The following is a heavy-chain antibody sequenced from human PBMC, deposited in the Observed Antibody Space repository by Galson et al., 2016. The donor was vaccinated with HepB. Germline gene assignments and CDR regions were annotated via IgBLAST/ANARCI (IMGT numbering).Heavy chain of an antibody. D-gene: IGHD3-3*01. J-gene: IGHJ4*02. V-gene: IGHV5-51*01. Sequence: QSGAEVKKPGESLRISCKASGYTFTSYWIGWVRQKAGKGLEWMGIIHAGDSDATYSPSFHGHVTFSIDKSTTTAHMQWRRLKASDTATYYCARHRGLYGVVTPEGYFDSWGQGTAVTVSP. CDR3: ARHRGLYGVVTPEGYFDS. CDR2: IHAGDSDA. CDR1: GYTFTSYW.